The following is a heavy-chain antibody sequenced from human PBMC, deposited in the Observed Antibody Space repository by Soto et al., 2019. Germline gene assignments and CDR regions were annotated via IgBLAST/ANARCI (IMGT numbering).Heavy chain of an antibody. Sequence: GGSLRLSCETSGFSFSVYGMHWVRQAPGKGQEWVSGITGSGLTIEHSASVKGRFTISRDNSKNTVYLQMNSLRAEDTAIYYCAKDDVSGDGLWLVSDWGQGTPVTVS. D-gene: IGHD2-21*02. V-gene: IGHV3-23*01. CDR2: ITGSGLTI. J-gene: IGHJ4*02. CDR1: GFSFSVYG. CDR3: AKDDVSGDGLWLVSD.